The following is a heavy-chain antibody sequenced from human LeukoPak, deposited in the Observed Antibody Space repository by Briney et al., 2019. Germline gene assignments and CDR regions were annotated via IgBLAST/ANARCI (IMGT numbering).Heavy chain of an antibody. CDR3: ARERPHYDILTGATTRYGMDV. J-gene: IGHJ6*02. CDR2: IYSGGST. V-gene: IGHV3-53*01. Sequence: GGSLRLSCAASGFTVSSNHMSWVRQAPGKGLEWVSVIYSGGSTYYADSVKGRFTISRDNSKNTLYLQMNSLRAEDTAVYYCARERPHYDILTGATTRYGMDVWGQGTTVTVSS. D-gene: IGHD3-9*01. CDR1: GFTVSSNH.